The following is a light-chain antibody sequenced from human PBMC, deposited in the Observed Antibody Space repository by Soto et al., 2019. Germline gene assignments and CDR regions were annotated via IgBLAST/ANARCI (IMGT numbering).Light chain of an antibody. Sequence: QSALTQPASVSGSPGQSIPLSCTGTSSDVGGYNYVSWYQQHPGNAPKLMIYDVSNRPSGVSNRFSGSKSGNTASLTISGLQAEDEADYYCSSYTSSSTYVVFGGGTKVTVL. CDR2: DVS. CDR1: SSDVGGYNY. CDR3: SSYTSSSTYVV. J-gene: IGLJ2*01. V-gene: IGLV2-14*01.